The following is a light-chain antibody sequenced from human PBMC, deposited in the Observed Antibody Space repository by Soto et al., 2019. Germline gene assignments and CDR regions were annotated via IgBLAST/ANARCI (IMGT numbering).Light chain of an antibody. CDR1: QSVSSSY. J-gene: IGKJ1*01. CDR3: QQYGSSRT. Sequence: EIVLTQSPGTLSLSPGERATLSCRASQSVSSSYLAWYQQKPGQAPRLLIYGASSRATGIPDRFSGSGSGTDFTLPISRLEPEDFSVYYCQQYGSSRTFGQGTKVEIQ. V-gene: IGKV3-20*01. CDR2: GAS.